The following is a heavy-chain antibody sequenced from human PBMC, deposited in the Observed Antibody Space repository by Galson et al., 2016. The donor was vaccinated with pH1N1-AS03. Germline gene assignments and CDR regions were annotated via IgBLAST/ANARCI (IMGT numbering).Heavy chain of an antibody. V-gene: IGHV3-64*01. CDR3: ARGPVSYSNYWFPPPDY. D-gene: IGHD4-11*01. CDR1: GFTFSSYA. Sequence: SLRLSCAASGFTFSSYAMHWVRQAPGKGLEYVSAISGNGYSTHYANSLKGRFTISRDNSKSTLFLQMGSLRPEDRAVYYCARGPVSYSNYWFPPPDYWGQGPLVTVSS. CDR2: ISGNGYST. J-gene: IGHJ4*02.